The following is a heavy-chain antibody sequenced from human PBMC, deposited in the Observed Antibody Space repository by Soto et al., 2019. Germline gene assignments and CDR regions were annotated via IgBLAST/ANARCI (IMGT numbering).Heavy chain of an antibody. V-gene: IGHV4-30-2*01. Sequence: SETLSLTCAVSGGSISSGGYSWSWIRQPPGKGLEWIGYIYHSGSTYYNPSLKSRVTISVDRSKNQFSLKLSSVTAADTAVYYCARGQLEYYLHWGQGTPVTVSS. J-gene: IGHJ1*01. CDR2: IYHSGST. CDR1: GGSISSGGYS. D-gene: IGHD1-1*01. CDR3: ARGQLEYYLH.